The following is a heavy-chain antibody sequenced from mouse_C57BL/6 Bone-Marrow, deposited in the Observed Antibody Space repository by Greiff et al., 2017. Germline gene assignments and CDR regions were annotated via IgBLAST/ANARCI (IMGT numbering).Heavy chain of an antibody. Sequence: VQLQQSGPELVKPGASVKMSCKASGYTFTDYNMHWVKQSHGKSLEWIGYINPNNGGTSYNQKFKGKATLTVNKSSSTAYMELRSLTSEDSAVYYCARWTIYYEAWFAYWGQGTLVTVSA. CDR1: GYTFTDYN. J-gene: IGHJ3*01. CDR2: INPNNGGT. D-gene: IGHD2-4*01. V-gene: IGHV1-22*01. CDR3: ARWTIYYEAWFAY.